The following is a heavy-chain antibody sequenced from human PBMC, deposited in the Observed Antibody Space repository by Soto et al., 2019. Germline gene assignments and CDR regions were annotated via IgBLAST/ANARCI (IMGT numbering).Heavy chain of an antibody. V-gene: IGHV3-33*01. Sequence: GGSLRLSCAASGFTFSSYGMHWVRQAPGKGLEWVAVIWYDGSNKYYADSVKGRFTISRDNSKNTLYLQMNSLRAEDTAVYYCARNGVDVVRGENYYYYYMDVWGKGTTVTVSS. CDR1: GFTFSSYG. CDR2: IWYDGSNK. D-gene: IGHD3-10*01. J-gene: IGHJ6*03. CDR3: ARNGVDVVRGENYYYYYMDV.